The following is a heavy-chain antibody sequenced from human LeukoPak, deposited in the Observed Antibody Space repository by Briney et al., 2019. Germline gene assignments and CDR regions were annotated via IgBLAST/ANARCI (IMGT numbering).Heavy chain of an antibody. CDR3: GRFWSGVRPPDY. CDR2: IYYSGST. J-gene: IGHJ4*02. Sequence: SETLSLTCTVSGGSISSGSYYWSWIRQPPGKGLEWIGSIYYSGSTYYNPSLKSRVTMSVDTSKNQLSLKLSSVTAADTAVYYCGRFWSGVRPPDYWGQGTLVTVSS. D-gene: IGHD3-3*01. CDR1: GGSISSGSYY. V-gene: IGHV4-39*01.